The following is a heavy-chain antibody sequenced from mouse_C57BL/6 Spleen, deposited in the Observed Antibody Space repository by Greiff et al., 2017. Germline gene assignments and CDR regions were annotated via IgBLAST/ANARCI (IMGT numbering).Heavy chain of an antibody. J-gene: IGHJ3*01. CDR2: IDPSDSYT. CDR1: GYTFTSYW. D-gene: IGHD2-5*01. CDR3: ARTYYSNYAGFAY. V-gene: IGHV1-59*01. Sequence: QVQLQQPGAELVRPGTSVKLSCKAFGYTFTSYWMHWVKQRPGQGLEWIGVIDPSDSYTNYNQKFKGKATLTVATSSSTAYMQLSSLTSEDSAVYYCARTYYSNYAGFAYWGQGTLVTVSA.